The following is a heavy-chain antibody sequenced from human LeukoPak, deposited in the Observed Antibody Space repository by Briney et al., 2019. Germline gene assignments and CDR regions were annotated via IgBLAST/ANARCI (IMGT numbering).Heavy chain of an antibody. CDR1: GFTFSNYA. CDR2: ISSTVINT. J-gene: IGHJ4*02. V-gene: IGHV3-23*01. CDR3: AKGTVRFLEWSQRGYFDY. Sequence: GGSLRLSCAASGFTFSNYAMTWVRQAPGKGLEWVSCISSTVINTYSADSVKGRFTISRDNSKNTLYLRMNSLRADDTAIYYCAKGTVRFLEWSQRGYFDYWGQGILVTVSS. D-gene: IGHD3-3*01.